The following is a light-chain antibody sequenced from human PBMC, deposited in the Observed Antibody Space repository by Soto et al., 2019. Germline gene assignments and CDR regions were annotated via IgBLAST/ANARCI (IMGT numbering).Light chain of an antibody. V-gene: IGKV3-11*01. CDR3: QLRSNRS. CDR2: DAS. CDR1: QSVSSY. Sequence: EIVLTQSPATLSLSPGERATLSCRASQSVSSYLAWYQQKPGQAPRLLIYDASNRATGIPARFSGSGSGTDFSLTISSLEPEDFAVYYCQLRSNRSFGQGTKLEIK. J-gene: IGKJ2*01.